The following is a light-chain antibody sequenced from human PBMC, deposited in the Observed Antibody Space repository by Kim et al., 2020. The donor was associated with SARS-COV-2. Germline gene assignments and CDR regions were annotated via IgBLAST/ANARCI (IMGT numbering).Light chain of an antibody. J-gene: IGKJ4*01. Sequence: DIQMTQSPSFLSASVGDRVTITCRASQDVSNYLVWYQQKPGKAPKVLIYAASTLQSGVPSRFSGSGSGTDFTLTISSLQAEDVATYYCQKYHSVPLTFGGGTKVEI. V-gene: IGKV1-27*01. CDR2: AAS. CDR3: QKYHSVPLT. CDR1: QDVSNY.